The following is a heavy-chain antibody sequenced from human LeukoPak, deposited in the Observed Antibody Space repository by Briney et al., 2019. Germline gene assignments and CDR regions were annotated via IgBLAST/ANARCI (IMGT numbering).Heavy chain of an antibody. J-gene: IGHJ4*02. CDR1: GFTVSSNH. CDR3: ARHYYDSSGYSYYFDY. CDR2: IYSGGST. V-gene: IGHV3-53*01. D-gene: IGHD3-22*01. Sequence: GGSLRLSCAASGFTVSSNHMSWVRQAPGKGLEWVSVIYSGGSTYYADSVKGRFTISRDNSKNTLYLQMNSLRAEDTAVYYCARHYYDSSGYSYYFDYWGQGTLVTVSS.